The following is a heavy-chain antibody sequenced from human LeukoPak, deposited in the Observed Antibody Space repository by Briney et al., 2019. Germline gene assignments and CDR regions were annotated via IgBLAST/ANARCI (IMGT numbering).Heavy chain of an antibody. D-gene: IGHD2-2*01. CDR1: GYTFTGYY. CDR2: INPNSGGT. CDR3: ARDLGKYQLLPPDY. V-gene: IGHV1-2*02. Sequence: ASVKVSCKASGYTFTGYYMHWVRQAPGQGLEWMGWINPNSGGTNYAQKFQGRVTMTRDTSISTAYMELSRLRSDDTAVYYCARDLGKYQLLPPDYWGQGTLVTVSS. J-gene: IGHJ4*02.